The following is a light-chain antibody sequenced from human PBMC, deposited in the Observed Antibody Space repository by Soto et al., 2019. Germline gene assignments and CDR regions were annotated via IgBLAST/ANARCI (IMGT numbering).Light chain of an antibody. Sequence: EIVLTQSPGTLSLSPGERATLSCRASHSVSSSYLAWYQQKPDQAPRLLIYGASSRAAGIPGRFSGSGSGTDFTLTISRLEPEDFAVYYCQQYGDSPPYTFGQGTKLEIK. CDR3: QQYGDSPPYT. CDR2: GAS. J-gene: IGKJ2*01. CDR1: HSVSSSY. V-gene: IGKV3-20*01.